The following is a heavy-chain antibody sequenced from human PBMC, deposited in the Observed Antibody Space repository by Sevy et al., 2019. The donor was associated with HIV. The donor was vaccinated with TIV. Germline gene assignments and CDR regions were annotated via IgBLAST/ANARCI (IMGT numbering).Heavy chain of an antibody. J-gene: IGHJ1*01. D-gene: IGHD2-15*01. V-gene: IGHV3-30-3*01. CDR3: ARDGSYCSGGSCYSGEYFQH. Sequence: GESLKISCSVSGFTFSSYAMHWVRQAPGKGLEWVALISDNGITIHYADSVKGRFTISRDNSKNTLFLQMNGLRAEDTALYYCARDGSYCSGGSCYSGEYFQHWGQGTLVTVSS. CDR1: GFTFSSYA. CDR2: ISDNGITI.